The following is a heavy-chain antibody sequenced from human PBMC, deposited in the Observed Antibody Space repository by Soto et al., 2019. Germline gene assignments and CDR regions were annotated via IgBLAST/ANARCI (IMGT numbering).Heavy chain of an antibody. V-gene: IGHV1-18*01. Sequence: SEKVSCKTSGYTFSSYGIVWVRQAPGQGLEWMGWISTYNVDTKYADKFQGRLTMSSDTSTTTAFMELRRLRSDDTAVSFFVRGGFAYGYLFSWGQ. CDR1: GYTFSSYG. D-gene: IGHD5-18*01. CDR2: ISTYNVDT. J-gene: IGHJ5*02. CDR3: VRGGFAYGYLFS.